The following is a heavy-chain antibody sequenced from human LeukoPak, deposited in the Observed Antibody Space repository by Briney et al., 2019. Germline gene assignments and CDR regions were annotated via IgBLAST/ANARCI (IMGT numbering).Heavy chain of an antibody. J-gene: IGHJ6*03. CDR2: ISAHNGNT. CDR3: ARDLGGGTHYYHHYYMDV. D-gene: IGHD3-16*01. Sequence: ASVKVSCKASGYTFLSYGITWVRQAPGQGLEWMGWISAHNGNTNYALEFQGRVTMTADTFTDTAFMELRSLGSDDTAVYYCARDLGGGTHYYHHYYMDVWGTGTTVTVSS. CDR1: GYTFLSYG. V-gene: IGHV1-18*01.